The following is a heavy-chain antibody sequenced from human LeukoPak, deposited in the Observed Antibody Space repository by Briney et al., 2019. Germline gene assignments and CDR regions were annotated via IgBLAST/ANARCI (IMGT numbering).Heavy chain of an antibody. J-gene: IGHJ4*02. V-gene: IGHV4-59*01. CDR2: IYYSGST. D-gene: IGHD2-21*01. CDR3: ASQNPFHFDY. CDR1: GFTFSFSA. Sequence: PGGSLRLSCAASGFTFSFSAMNWVRQPPGKGLEWIGYIYYSGSTNYNPSLKSRVTISVDTSKNQFSLRLSSVTAADTAVYYCASQNPFHFDYWGQGTLVTVSS.